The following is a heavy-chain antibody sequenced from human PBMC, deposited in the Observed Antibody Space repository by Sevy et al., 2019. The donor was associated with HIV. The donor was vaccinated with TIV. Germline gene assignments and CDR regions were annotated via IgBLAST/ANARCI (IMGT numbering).Heavy chain of an antibody. D-gene: IGHD6-19*01. CDR1: GFTFSSYW. J-gene: IGHJ6*04. Sequence: GGYLRLSCAASGFTFSSYWMHWVRQAPGKGLVWVSRINSDGSSTSYADSVKGRFTISRDNAKNTLYLQMNSLRAEDTAAYYCAREGPRIAVAEDVWGKGTTVTVSS. V-gene: IGHV3-74*01. CDR3: AREGPRIAVAEDV. CDR2: INSDGSST.